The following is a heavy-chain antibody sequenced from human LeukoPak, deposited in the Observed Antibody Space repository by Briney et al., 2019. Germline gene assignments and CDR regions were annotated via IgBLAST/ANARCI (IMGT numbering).Heavy chain of an antibody. CDR3: ARGRPSSWYRPNWFDP. V-gene: IGHV1-69*13. Sequence: AASVKVSCKASGGTFSSYAISWVRQAPGQGLEWMGGIIPFFGTANYAQKFQGRVTITADESTSTAYMELSSLRSEDTAVYYCARGRPSSWYRPNWFDPWGQGTLVTVSS. D-gene: IGHD6-13*01. CDR1: GGTFSSYA. CDR2: IIPFFGTA. J-gene: IGHJ5*02.